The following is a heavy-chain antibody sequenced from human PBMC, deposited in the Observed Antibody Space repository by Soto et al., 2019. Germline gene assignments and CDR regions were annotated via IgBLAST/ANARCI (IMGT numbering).Heavy chain of an antibody. CDR2: IYYSGST. D-gene: IGHD6-13*01. Sequence: SETLSLTCTVSGGSISSSSYYWGWIRQPPGKGLEWIGSIYYSGSTYYNPSLKSRVTISVDTSKNQFSLKLSSVTAADTAVYYCARRLSIVAAGLNWFDPWGQGTLVTVSS. V-gene: IGHV4-39*01. J-gene: IGHJ5*02. CDR1: GGSISSSSYY. CDR3: ARRLSIVAAGLNWFDP.